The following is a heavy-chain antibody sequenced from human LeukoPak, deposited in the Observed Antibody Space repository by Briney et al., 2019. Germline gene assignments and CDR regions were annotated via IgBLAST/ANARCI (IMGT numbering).Heavy chain of an antibody. CDR1: GGSFSDYY. CDR3: ARGREYCSGGSCYNWFDP. J-gene: IGHJ5*02. CDR2: IYYSGST. V-gene: IGHV4-34*01. Sequence: SETLSLTCAVYGGSFSDYYWSWIRQSPGQGLEWIGSIYYSGSTYYNPSLKSRVTISVDTSKNQFSLKLSSVTAADTAVYYCARGREYCSGGSCYNWFDPWGQGTLVTVSS. D-gene: IGHD2-15*01.